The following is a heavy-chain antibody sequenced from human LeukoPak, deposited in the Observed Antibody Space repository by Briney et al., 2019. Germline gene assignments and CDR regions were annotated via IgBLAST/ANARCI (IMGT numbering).Heavy chain of an antibody. CDR3: AREPRYSSGWYLDY. D-gene: IGHD6-19*01. J-gene: IGHJ4*02. CDR2: ISSSSSTI. V-gene: IGHV3-48*04. CDR1: GFTFSSYW. Sequence: GGSLRLSCAASGFTFSSYWMNWVRQAPGKGLEWVSYISSSSSTIYYADSVKGRFTISRDNAKNSLYLQMNSLRAEDTAVYYCAREPRYSSGWYLDYWGQGTLVTVSS.